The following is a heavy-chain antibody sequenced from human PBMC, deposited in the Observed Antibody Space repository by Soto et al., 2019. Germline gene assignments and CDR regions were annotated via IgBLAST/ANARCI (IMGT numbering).Heavy chain of an antibody. J-gene: IGHJ5*02. CDR3: ARDSPVPPATPNNWYDP. Sequence: QVQLVQSGAEVKKPGASVKVSCKASGYTFTNYGISWVRQAPGQGLEWMGWISAYNGKTNYAQKLQGRVTMTTDTSTSTAYREPRSLRSDATAVYYSARDSPVPPATPNNWYDPWCQGALVTVSS. V-gene: IGHV1-18*01. D-gene: IGHD2-2*02. CDR1: GYTFTNYG. CDR2: ISAYNGKT.